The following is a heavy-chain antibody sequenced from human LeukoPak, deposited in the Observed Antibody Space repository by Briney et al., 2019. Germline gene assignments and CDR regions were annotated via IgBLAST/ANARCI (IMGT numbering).Heavy chain of an antibody. CDR2: ISWNSGSI. CDR1: GFTFDDYA. Sequence: PGGSLRLSCAASGFTFDDYAMHWVRQAPGKGLEWVSGISWNSGSIGYAGSVKGRFTISRDNAKNSLYLQMNSLRAEDTALYYCAKAPITMVRGVFFYFDYWGQGTLVTVSS. CDR3: AKAPITMVRGVFFYFDY. D-gene: IGHD3-10*01. V-gene: IGHV3-9*01. J-gene: IGHJ4*02.